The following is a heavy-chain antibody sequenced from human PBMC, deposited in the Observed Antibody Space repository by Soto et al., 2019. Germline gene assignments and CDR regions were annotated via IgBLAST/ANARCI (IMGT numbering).Heavy chain of an antibody. CDR2: VYSTGGT. D-gene: IGHD3-9*01. CDR1: GDSIGRFY. Sequence: QVQLHESGPGLVKPSETLSLTCNVSGDSIGRFYWSWIRQSAEKGLEWIGRVYSTGGTAYNPALEGRVTISLDRSNNHVSLEMNSVTAADTAVYFCARVDILTVYGCMDVWGQGTTVTVSS. V-gene: IGHV4-4*07. J-gene: IGHJ6*02. CDR3: ARVDILTVYGCMDV.